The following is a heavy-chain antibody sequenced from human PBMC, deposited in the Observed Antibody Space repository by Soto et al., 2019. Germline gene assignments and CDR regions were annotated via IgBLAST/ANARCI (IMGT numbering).Heavy chain of an antibody. V-gene: IGHV2-5*01. CDR3: AHRRRTYDTGPPVYFDY. Sequence: SGPTLVNPTQTLTLTCTFSGFSLSTSSVGVGWIRQPPGKALEWLALISWNDEKRYSPSLQNRLTITKYTSKNQVVLTLSNMDPVDTATYYCAHRRRTYDTGPPVYFDYWGQGALVTV. CDR2: ISWNDEK. J-gene: IGHJ4*02. CDR1: GFSLSTSSVG. D-gene: IGHD2-21*01.